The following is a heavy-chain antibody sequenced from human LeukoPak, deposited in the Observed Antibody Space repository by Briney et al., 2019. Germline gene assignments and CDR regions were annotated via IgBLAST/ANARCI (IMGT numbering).Heavy chain of an antibody. CDR3: ARAIAVAGTSSWFDP. J-gene: IGHJ5*02. Sequence: GRSLRLSCAASGFTFSSYSMHWVRQAPGKGLEWVALISDDGSNEQFADSVKGRFTVSRDSSKNTVYLQMNSLRAEDTAVYFCARAIAVAGTSSWFDPWGQGTLVTVSS. D-gene: IGHD6-19*01. CDR2: ISDDGSNE. V-gene: IGHV3-30*04. CDR1: GFTFSSYS.